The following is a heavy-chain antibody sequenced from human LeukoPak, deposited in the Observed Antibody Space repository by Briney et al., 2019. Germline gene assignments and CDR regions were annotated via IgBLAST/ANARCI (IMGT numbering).Heavy chain of an antibody. CDR2: IYYSGST. J-gene: IGHJ4*02. CDR3: ARGRGRWLQLVGYYFDY. V-gene: IGHV4-59*12. Sequence: SETLSLTCTVSGGSISSYYWSWIRQPPGKGLEWIGYIYYSGSTNYNPSLKSRVTISVDTSKNQFSLKLSSVTAADTAVYYCARGRGRWLQLVGYYFDYWGQGTLVTVSS. CDR1: GGSISSYY. D-gene: IGHD5-24*01.